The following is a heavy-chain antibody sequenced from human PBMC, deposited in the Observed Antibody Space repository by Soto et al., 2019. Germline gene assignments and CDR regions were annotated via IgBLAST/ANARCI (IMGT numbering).Heavy chain of an antibody. CDR2: VSTNNADT. D-gene: IGHD3-22*01. CDR3: ARELNTDSSAYYSFAH. CDR1: GYHFTAYG. Sequence: GASVKVSCKTSGYHFTAYGLAWLRQAPGQRPEWMGWVSTNNADTNYAEKFQGRVTMTTDKSTTTTYMELRSLRSDDTAVYYCARELNTDSSAYYSFAHWGQGTLVTSPQ. V-gene: IGHV1-18*01. J-gene: IGHJ4*02.